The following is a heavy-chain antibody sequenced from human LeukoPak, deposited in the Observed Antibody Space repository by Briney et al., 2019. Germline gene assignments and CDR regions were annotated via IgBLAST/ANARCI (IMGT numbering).Heavy chain of an antibody. CDR1: GFTFSSYA. Sequence: GGSLRLSCTASGFTFSSYAMSWARQAPGKGLEWVASINHNGNVNYYVDSVKGRFTISRDNAKNSLYLQMSNLRAEDTAVYFCARGGGLDVWGQGATVTVSS. D-gene: IGHD3-16*01. J-gene: IGHJ6*02. V-gene: IGHV3-7*03. CDR3: ARGGGLDV. CDR2: INHNGNVN.